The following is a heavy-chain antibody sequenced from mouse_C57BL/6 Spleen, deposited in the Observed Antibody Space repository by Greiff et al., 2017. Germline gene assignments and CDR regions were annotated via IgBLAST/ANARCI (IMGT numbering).Heavy chain of an antibody. D-gene: IGHD1-1*01. V-gene: IGHV2-9-1*01. Sequence: QVQLKESGPGLVAPSQRLSITCTVSGFSLTSYAISWVRQPPGKGLEWLGVIWTGGGTNYNSALKSRLSISKDNSKSQVFLKMNSLQTDDTARYYCARNEDYYGSSPAWFAYWGQGTLVTVSA. CDR3: ARNEDYYGSSPAWFAY. J-gene: IGHJ3*01. CDR1: GFSLTSYA. CDR2: IWTGGGT.